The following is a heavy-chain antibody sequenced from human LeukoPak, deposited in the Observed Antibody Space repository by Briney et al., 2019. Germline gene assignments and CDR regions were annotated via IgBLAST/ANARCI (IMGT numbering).Heavy chain of an antibody. J-gene: IGHJ5*02. CDR3: AGGGSSWYPYNWFDP. CDR2: IYYSGST. Sequence: SETLSLTCTVSGGSISSYYWSWIRQPPGKGLEWIGYIYYSGSTNYNPSLKSRVTISVDTSKNQFSLKLSSVTAADTAVYYCAGGGSSWYPYNWFDPWGQGTLVTVSS. V-gene: IGHV4-59*01. CDR1: GGSISSYY. D-gene: IGHD6-13*01.